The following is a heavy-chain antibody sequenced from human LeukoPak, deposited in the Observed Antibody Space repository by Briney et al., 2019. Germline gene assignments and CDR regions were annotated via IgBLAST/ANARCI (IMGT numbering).Heavy chain of an antibody. J-gene: IGHJ4*02. CDR2: IKEDGSEK. CDR1: GFXFSSYW. D-gene: IGHD5-24*01. V-gene: IGHV3-7*05. CDR3: ARDQGDGYNYYFDY. Sequence: GGSLRLSCAASGFXFSSYWMSWVRQAPGKGLEWVANIKEDGSEKYYVDSVKGRFTISRDNAKNSLYLQMNSLRAEDTAVYYCARDQGDGYNYYFDYWGQGTLVTVSS.